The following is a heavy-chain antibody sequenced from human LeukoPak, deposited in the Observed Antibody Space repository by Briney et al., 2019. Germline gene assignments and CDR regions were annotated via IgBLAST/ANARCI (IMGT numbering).Heavy chain of an antibody. CDR2: INPNSGGT. V-gene: IGHV1-2*02. CDR3: AREANDSSGYYLDY. CDR1: GYTFTSYY. Sequence: ASVKVSCKASGYTFTSYYMHWVRQAPGQGLEWMGWINPNSGGTNYAQKFQGRVTMTRDTSISTAYMEVSRLRSDDTAVYYCAREANDSSGYYLDYWGQGTLVTVSS. D-gene: IGHD3-22*01. J-gene: IGHJ4*02.